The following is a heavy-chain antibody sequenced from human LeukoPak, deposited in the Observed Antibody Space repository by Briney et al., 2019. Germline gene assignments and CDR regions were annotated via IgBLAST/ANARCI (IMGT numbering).Heavy chain of an antibody. V-gene: IGHV4-38-2*02. CDR2: IYHSGST. D-gene: IGHD2-2*01. CDR1: GYSISSGYY. CDR3: ARGPIVVVPAATAFDI. J-gene: IGHJ3*02. Sequence: SETLSLTCTVSGYSISSGYYWGWIRQPPGKGLEWIGSIYHSGSTYYNPSLKSRVTISVDTSKNQFSLKLSSVTAADTAVYYCARGPIVVVPAATAFDIWGQGIMVTVSS.